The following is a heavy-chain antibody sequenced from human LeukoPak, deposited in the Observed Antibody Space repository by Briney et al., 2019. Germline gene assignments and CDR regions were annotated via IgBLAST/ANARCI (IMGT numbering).Heavy chain of an antibody. CDR3: ARDGDGYNLD. CDR2: INSNNGDT. V-gene: IGHV1-2*02. J-gene: IGHJ4*02. D-gene: IGHD5-24*01. CDR1: GYIFTGYY. Sequence: ASVKVSCKASGYIFTGYYLHWVRQAPGQGLEWVGGINSNNGDTHYAQNFQGRVTMTRDTSISTVYMELGRLGSDDTAVYYCARDGDGYNLDWGQGTLVTVSS.